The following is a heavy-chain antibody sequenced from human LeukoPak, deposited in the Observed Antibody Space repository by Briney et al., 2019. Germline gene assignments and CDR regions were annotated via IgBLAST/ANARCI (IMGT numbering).Heavy chain of an antibody. CDR2: INHSGST. Sequence: SETLSLTCTVSDGSISIYYWSWIRQPPGKGLEWIGEINHSGSTNYNPSLKSRVTISVDTSKNQFSLKLSSVTAADTAVYYCARGRGIAAAVYGFGQPIQHWGQGTLVTVSS. CDR1: DGSISIYY. D-gene: IGHD6-13*01. CDR3: ARGRGIAAAVYGFGQPIQH. J-gene: IGHJ1*01. V-gene: IGHV4-34*01.